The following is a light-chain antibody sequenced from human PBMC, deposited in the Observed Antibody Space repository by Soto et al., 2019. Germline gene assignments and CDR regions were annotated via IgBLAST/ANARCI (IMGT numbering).Light chain of an antibody. V-gene: IGKV1-39*01. Sequence: IQMTQSPSSLSSSLVDRVTITCRASQSISSYLNWYQQKPGKAPKLLIYAASSLQSGVPSRFSGSGSGTDFTLTISSLQPEDFATYYCQQSYSTPFTYGPGTKGIS. CDR2: AAS. J-gene: IGKJ3*01. CDR1: QSISSY. CDR3: QQSYSTPFT.